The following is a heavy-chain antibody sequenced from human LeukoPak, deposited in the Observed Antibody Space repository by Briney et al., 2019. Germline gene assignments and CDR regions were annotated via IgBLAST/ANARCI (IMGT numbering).Heavy chain of an antibody. CDR1: GGSLSSYY. V-gene: IGHV4-59*13. Sequence: SETLSLTCTVSGGSLSSYYGSWLRQPPGEGLEWVGFIHYSGCTNYNPSLKSRVTLSVETSKNQFSLKRSSVTAADTAMYYWARTAKGPWRTPNWFDPWGQGTLVTVSS. D-gene: IGHD2-2*01. CDR2: IHYSGCT. J-gene: IGHJ5*02. CDR3: ARTAKGPWRTPNWFDP.